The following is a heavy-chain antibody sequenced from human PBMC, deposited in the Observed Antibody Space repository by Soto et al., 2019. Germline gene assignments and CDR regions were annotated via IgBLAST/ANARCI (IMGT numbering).Heavy chain of an antibody. CDR1: GGSFNFA. J-gene: IGHJ4*02. CDR3: VFRGGWGSHIEY. D-gene: IGHD3-16*01. Sequence: VQLVQSGTEVKKPGSSVKLSCKASGGSFNFAMSWVRQAPGQGLEWMGGITPIFPTAVEAPKFKGRVTITADEPTATVSIELTSLRSEDTGGYFCVFRGGWGSHIEYGGPGSLVIVSS. V-gene: IGHV1-69*01. CDR2: ITPIFPTA.